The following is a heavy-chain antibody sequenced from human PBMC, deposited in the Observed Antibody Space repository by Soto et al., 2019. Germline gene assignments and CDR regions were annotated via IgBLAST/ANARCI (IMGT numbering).Heavy chain of an antibody. CDR1: GYTFTSYA. D-gene: IGHD2-21*02. CDR2: INTGNGNT. J-gene: IGHJ5*02. V-gene: IGHV1-3*04. CDR3: ARRVTVVLPQDWFDP. Sequence: QVQLVQSGAEVKKPGASVKVSCKASGYTFTSYAIHWVRQAPGQRLEWMGWINTGNGNTKYSQKFQGRVTITRDTSANTAYMELSRLRSEDTAVYYCARRVTVVLPQDWFDPWGQGTLVTVSS.